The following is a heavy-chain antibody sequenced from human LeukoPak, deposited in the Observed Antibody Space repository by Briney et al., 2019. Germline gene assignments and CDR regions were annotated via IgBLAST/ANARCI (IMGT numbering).Heavy chain of an antibody. V-gene: IGHV4-59*01. D-gene: IGHD3-22*01. CDR2: ILYSGTT. Sequence: SETLSLTCTVSGGSISTYYWNWIRQPPGKGLEWIGYILYSGTTSYSPSLKSRVTISIDTSKNQFSLKLSSVTSADTAVYYCARETHYYYDTSGHYDSWGQGTLVTVSS. J-gene: IGHJ5*01. CDR3: ARETHYYYDTSGHYDS. CDR1: GGSISTYY.